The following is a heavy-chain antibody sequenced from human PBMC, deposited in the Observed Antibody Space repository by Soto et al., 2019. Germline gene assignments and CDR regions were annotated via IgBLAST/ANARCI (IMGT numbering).Heavy chain of an antibody. CDR1: GFPLRSYA. V-gene: IGHV3-23*01. J-gene: IGHJ4*02. D-gene: IGHD3-9*01. CDR3: EKARYLLVDQPHNFES. Sequence: LRLSCAACGFPLRSYAMGWVGLAPGEGLERISVISCSAEITLYTVFAKGKFTITRYFSNNSLSLQMNSLRAEDTSIYYYEKARYLLVDQPHNFESWGQGTMVTVSS. CDR2: ISCSAEIT.